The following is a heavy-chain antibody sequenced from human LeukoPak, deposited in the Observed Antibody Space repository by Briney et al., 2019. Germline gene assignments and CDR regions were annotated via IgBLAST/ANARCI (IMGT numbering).Heavy chain of an antibody. Sequence: SETLSLTCAVSGGSISSSNWWSWVRQPPGKGLEWIGEIYHSGSTNYNPSLKSRVTISVDKSKNQFSLKLSSVTAADTAVYYCARGHTIFGEPNWFDPWGQGTLVTVSS. D-gene: IGHD3-3*01. CDR2: IYHSGST. CDR1: GGSISSSNW. J-gene: IGHJ5*02. V-gene: IGHV4-4*02. CDR3: ARGHTIFGEPNWFDP.